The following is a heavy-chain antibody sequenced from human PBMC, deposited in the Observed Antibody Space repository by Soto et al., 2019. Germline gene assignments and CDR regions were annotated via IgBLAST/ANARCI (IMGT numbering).Heavy chain of an antibody. J-gene: IGHJ3*02. CDR3: ARDAQWLRGNKAKDSSGYSDAFDI. CDR1: GGTFSSYA. V-gene: IGHV1-69*13. Sequence: SVKVSCKASGGTFSSYAISWVRQAPGQGLEWMGGIIPIFGTANYAQKFQGRVTITADESTSTAYMELSSLRSEDTAVYYCARDAQWLRGNKAKDSSGYSDAFDIWGQGTMVTVSS. D-gene: IGHD3-22*01. CDR2: IIPIFGTA.